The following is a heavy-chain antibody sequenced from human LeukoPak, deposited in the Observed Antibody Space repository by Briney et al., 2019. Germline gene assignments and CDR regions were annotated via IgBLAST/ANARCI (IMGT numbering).Heavy chain of an antibody. CDR1: GFTFSSYW. CDR2: INSDGSST. J-gene: IGHJ4*02. Sequence: GGSLRLSCAASGFTFSSYWMHWVRHAPGKGMVWVSRINSDGSSTSYADSVTGRFTISRDNAKNTLYLQMNSLRAEDTAVYYCARGTGGSCDYWGQGTLVTVSS. CDR3: ARGTGGSCDY. V-gene: IGHV3-74*01. D-gene: IGHD1-26*01.